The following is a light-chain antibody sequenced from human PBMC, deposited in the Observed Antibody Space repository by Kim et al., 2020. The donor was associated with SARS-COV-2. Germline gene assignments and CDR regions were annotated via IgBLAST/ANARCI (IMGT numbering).Light chain of an antibody. CDR3: NSRDSSGNHLV. J-gene: IGLJ2*01. CDR2: GKN. CDR1: SSRRYY. V-gene: IGLV3-19*01. Sequence: ASGQKVRNTGQRESSRRYYTSCYQQKPGQAPVLVIYGKNNRPSGSPDRFSGSSSGNTASLTITGAQAEDEADYYCNSRDSSGNHLVFGGGTQLTVL.